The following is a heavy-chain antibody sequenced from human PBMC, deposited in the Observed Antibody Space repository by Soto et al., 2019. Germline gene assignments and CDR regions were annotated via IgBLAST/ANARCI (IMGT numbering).Heavy chain of an antibody. D-gene: IGHD3-10*01. V-gene: IGHV1-2*02. CDR2: INPNNGGT. Sequence: SVAEVEKPGASVKVSCKTSGYFFTSYYIHWVRQAPGQGLEWMGWINPNNGGTNSAQKFQGRVTMTSDTSINTAYMEITSLRSDDTALYYCAREVTYGGGSFSLGLWGQGTLVTVSS. CDR1: GYFFTSYY. J-gene: IGHJ4*02. CDR3: AREVTYGGGSFSLGL.